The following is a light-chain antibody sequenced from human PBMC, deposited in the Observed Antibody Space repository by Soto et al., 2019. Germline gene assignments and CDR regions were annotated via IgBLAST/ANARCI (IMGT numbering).Light chain of an antibody. V-gene: IGKV3-20*01. Sequence: DIVLTQSPGTLSLSPGERATLSCRASQSVSSNYLAWYQQKPGQAPRLLIYGASSRATGIPDRFSGSGSGTDFTLTISRLEPEDFAVYYCQQYSNWPPYTFGQGTKLEIK. J-gene: IGKJ2*01. CDR1: QSVSSNY. CDR3: QQYSNWPPYT. CDR2: GAS.